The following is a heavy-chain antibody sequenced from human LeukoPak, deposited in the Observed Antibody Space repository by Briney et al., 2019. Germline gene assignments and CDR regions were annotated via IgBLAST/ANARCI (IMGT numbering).Heavy chain of an antibody. Sequence: ASVKVSCKASGGTFSSYAISWVRQAPGQGLEWMGGIIPIFGTANYAQKFQGRVTITADESTSTAYMELSSLRSEDTAVYYCARAGRTYYYDSGGSREFDYWGQGTLVTVSS. CDR1: GGTFSSYA. CDR3: ARAGRTYYYDSGGSREFDY. J-gene: IGHJ4*02. CDR2: IIPIFGTA. V-gene: IGHV1-69*01. D-gene: IGHD3-22*01.